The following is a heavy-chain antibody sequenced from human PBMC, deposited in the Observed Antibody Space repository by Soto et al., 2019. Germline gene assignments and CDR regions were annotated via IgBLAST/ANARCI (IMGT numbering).Heavy chain of an antibody. Sequence: GESLKISCKASGYSFTNYYIVWVRQMPGKGLEWMGIIYPDDSDTKYSPSFQGQVTISADKSINTAYLQWSSLKASDTAMYYCARPRLSGYVVDYWGQGTLVTVS. J-gene: IGHJ4*02. CDR2: IYPDDSDT. V-gene: IGHV5-51*01. D-gene: IGHD3-22*01. CDR1: GYSFTNYY. CDR3: ARPRLSGYVVDY.